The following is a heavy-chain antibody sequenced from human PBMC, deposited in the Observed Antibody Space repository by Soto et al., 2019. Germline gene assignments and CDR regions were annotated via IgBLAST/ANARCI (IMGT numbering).Heavy chain of an antibody. V-gene: IGHV3-23*01. Sequence: PGGSLRLSCAASGYTFWTSAMNRVRQAQGKGLEWVSTISGNGGSTYYADSVKGRFTISRDNSKNMLFLQINSLRDDDSAVYYCAKRPASIITFDYWGQGTPVTVSS. CDR1: GYTFWTSA. D-gene: IGHD2-2*01. J-gene: IGHJ4*02. CDR3: AKRPASIITFDY. CDR2: ISGNGGST.